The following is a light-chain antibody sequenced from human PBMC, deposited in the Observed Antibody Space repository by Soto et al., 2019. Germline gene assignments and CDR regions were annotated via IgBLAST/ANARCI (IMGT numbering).Light chain of an antibody. Sequence: QSVLTQPPSASGTPGQRITISCSGSSSNIGSHTVNWHQQVPGTAPKLLIYSNNERPSGVPDRFSGSKSGTSASLAISGLQSGDEADYYCAAWDDSLNGPVFGGGTQLTVL. V-gene: IGLV1-44*01. CDR3: AAWDDSLNGPV. CDR1: SSNIGSHT. CDR2: SNN. J-gene: IGLJ2*01.